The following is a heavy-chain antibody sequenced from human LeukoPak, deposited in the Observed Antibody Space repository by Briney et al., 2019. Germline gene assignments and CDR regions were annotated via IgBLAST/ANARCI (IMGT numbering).Heavy chain of an antibody. V-gene: IGHV4-34*01. D-gene: IGHD5-18*01. CDR2: INHSGST. CDR1: GGSFSGYY. Sequence: SETLSLTCAVYGGSFSGYYWSWIRQPPGKGLEWIGEINHSGSTNYNPSLKSRVTISVDTSKNQFSLKLSSVTAADAAVYYCARADRGYSYDYPAWGQGNLVTVSS. CDR3: ARADRGYSYDYPA. J-gene: IGHJ4*02.